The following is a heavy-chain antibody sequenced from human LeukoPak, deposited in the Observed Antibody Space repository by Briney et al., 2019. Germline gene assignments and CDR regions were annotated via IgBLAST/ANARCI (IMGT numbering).Heavy chain of an antibody. CDR1: GGSISPYY. V-gene: IGHV4-4*07. CDR3: ARDSYYYDSSGHTYDY. D-gene: IGHD3-22*01. CDR2: IYTSGST. Sequence: SETLSLTCTVSGGSISPYYWSWIRQPAGKGLEWIGRIYTSGSTNYNPSPKSRVTMSVDTSKNQFSLKLSSVTAADTAVYYCARDSYYYDSSGHTYDYWGQGTLVTVSS. J-gene: IGHJ4*02.